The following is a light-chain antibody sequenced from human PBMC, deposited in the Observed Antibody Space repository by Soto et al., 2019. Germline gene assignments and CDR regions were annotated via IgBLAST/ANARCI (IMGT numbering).Light chain of an antibody. CDR3: TSDNCSLSGYV. CDR1: SSNIGAGYD. V-gene: IGLV1-40*01. J-gene: IGLJ1*01. Sequence: QSVLTQPPSVSGAPGQRVTISCTGSSSNIGAGYDVHWYQQLPGTAPKLLIYGNSNRPSGVPDRFSGSKSGTSASLAITGLQAEDDANYYWTSDNCSLSGYVVVPGT. CDR2: GNS.